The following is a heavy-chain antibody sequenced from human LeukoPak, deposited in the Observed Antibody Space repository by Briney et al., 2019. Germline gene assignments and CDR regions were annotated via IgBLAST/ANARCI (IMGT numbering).Heavy chain of an antibody. J-gene: IGHJ5*02. Sequence: SVKVSCKASGYTFASYYMHWVRQAPGQGLEWMGGIIPIFGTANYAQKFQGRVTITADESTSTAYMELSSLRSEDTAVYYCASTLGSGWLNWFDPWGQGTLVTVSS. V-gene: IGHV1-69*13. CDR2: IIPIFGTA. CDR3: ASTLGSGWLNWFDP. CDR1: GYTFASYY. D-gene: IGHD6-19*01.